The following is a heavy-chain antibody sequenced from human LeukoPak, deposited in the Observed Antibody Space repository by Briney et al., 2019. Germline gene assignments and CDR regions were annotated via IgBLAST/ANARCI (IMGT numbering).Heavy chain of an antibody. CDR3: ARDKCSGWYSDAFDI. CDR1: GGSISSYY. Sequence: PSETLSLTCTVSGGSISSYYWSWIRQPAGRGLEWIGRIYTSGSTNYNPSLKSRVTMSVDTSKNQFSLKLSSVTAADTAVYYCARDKCSGWYSDAFDIWGQGTMVTVSS. D-gene: IGHD6-19*01. V-gene: IGHV4-4*07. J-gene: IGHJ3*02. CDR2: IYTSGST.